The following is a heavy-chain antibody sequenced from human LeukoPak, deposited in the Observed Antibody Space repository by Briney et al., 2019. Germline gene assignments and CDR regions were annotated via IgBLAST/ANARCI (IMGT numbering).Heavy chain of an antibody. CDR1: GGTFSSYA. Sequence: ASVKVSCKASGGTFSSYAISWVRQAPGQGLEWMGWISAYNGNTNYAQKLQGRVTMTTDTSTSTAYMELRSLRSDDTAVYYCARLLWSGYSLPLYFDYWGQGTLVTVSS. D-gene: IGHD3-3*01. CDR3: ARLLWSGYSLPLYFDY. CDR2: ISAYNGNT. J-gene: IGHJ4*02. V-gene: IGHV1-18*01.